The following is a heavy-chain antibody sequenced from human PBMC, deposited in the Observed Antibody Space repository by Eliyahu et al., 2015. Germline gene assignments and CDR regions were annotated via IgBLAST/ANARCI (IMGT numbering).Heavy chain of an antibody. CDR2: ISAYNGNT. V-gene: IGHV1-18*01. D-gene: IGHD6-13*01. Sequence: QVQLVQSGAEVKKPGASVKVSCKASGYTFTSYGISWVRQAPGQGLEWRGGISAYNGNTNYAQKLQGRVTMTTDTSTSTAYMELRSLRSDDTAVYYCALEVEYSSSWYAAFDIWGQGTMVTVSS. CDR3: ALEVEYSSSWYAAFDI. J-gene: IGHJ3*02. CDR1: GYTFTSYG.